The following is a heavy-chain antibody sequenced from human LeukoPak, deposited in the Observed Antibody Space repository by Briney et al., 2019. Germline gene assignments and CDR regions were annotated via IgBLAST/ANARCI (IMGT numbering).Heavy chain of an antibody. CDR3: ASQGGLLWFGELSGGMDV. V-gene: IGHV3-30-3*01. J-gene: IGHJ6*02. Sequence: PGGSLRLSCAASGFTFSSYAMDWVRQAPGKGLEWVAVISYDGINKYYADSVKSRFTISRDNSKNTLYLQMNSLRAEDTAVYYCASQGGLLWFGELSGGMDVWGQGTTVTVSS. CDR1: GFTFSSYA. CDR2: ISYDGINK. D-gene: IGHD3-10*01.